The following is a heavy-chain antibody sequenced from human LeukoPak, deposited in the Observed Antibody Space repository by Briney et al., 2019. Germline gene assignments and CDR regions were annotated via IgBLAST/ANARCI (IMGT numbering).Heavy chain of an antibody. V-gene: IGHV4-39*07. CDR1: GGSISSSSYY. CDR3: ARDHVVRVYGMDV. D-gene: IGHD3-10*01. CDR2: IYYSGST. J-gene: IGHJ6*02. Sequence: PSETLSLTCTVSGGSISSSSYYWGWIRQPPGKGLEWIGSIYYSGSTYYNPSLKSRVTISLNTSKNQFSLKLSSVTAADTAVYYCARDHVVRVYGMDVWGQGTTVTVSS.